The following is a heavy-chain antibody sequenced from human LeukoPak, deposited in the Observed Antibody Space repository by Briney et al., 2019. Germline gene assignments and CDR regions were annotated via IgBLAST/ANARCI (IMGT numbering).Heavy chain of an antibody. CDR3: AKDLGMWLHYFDF. V-gene: IGHV3-23*01. Sequence: PGGSLRLSCAASGFTFSSYAMSWVRQAPGKGLEWVSAITGSGGSTYYAASVKGRFTISRDKSKNTLFLQMNSLRAEDTAVYYCAKDLGMWLHYFDFWGQGTLVTVSS. CDR2: ITGSGGST. D-gene: IGHD5-12*01. CDR1: GFTFSSYA. J-gene: IGHJ4*02.